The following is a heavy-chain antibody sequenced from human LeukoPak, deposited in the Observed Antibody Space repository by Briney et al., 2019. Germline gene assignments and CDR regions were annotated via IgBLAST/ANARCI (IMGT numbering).Heavy chain of an antibody. Sequence: SGTLSLTCIVSGGPISSYYWNWIRQPPGKGVEWIGNIYNSGSTDYNPSLKSRVTDYNPSLKSRVTITVDTSKIQITLKLNSVTAADTAVYYCARDKVHYWYFALWGRGTLVTVSS. CDR2: IYNSGST. CDR3: ARDKVHYWYFAL. V-gene: IGHV4-59*01. CDR1: GGPISSYY. J-gene: IGHJ2*01.